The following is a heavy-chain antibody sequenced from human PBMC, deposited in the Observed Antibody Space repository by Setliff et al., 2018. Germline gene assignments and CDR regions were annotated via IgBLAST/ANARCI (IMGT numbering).Heavy chain of an antibody. D-gene: IGHD3-10*01. CDR3: ARHVGIRGRGYNYYYYYMDV. J-gene: IGHJ6*03. Sequence: SETLSLTCTVSGGSITSGRYYWGWIRQPPGKGLEWIGSTYYNGDTYYNPSLKSRVTMSVDTSRNQFSLKLSSVTAADTALYYCARHVGIRGRGYNYYYYYMDVWGKGTTVTVSS. V-gene: IGHV4-39*01. CDR1: GGSITSGRYY. CDR2: TYYNGDT.